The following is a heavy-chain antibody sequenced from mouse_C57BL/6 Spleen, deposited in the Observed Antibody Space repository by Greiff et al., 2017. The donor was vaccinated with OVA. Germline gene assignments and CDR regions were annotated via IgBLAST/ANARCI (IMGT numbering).Heavy chain of an antibody. CDR1: GFNIKDDY. CDR2: IDTENGAN. J-gene: IGHJ4*01. V-gene: IGHV14-4*01. CDR3: TTRYDYYAMDY. Sequence: EVKLMESGAELVRPGASVKLSCTASGFNIKDDYMHWVKQRPEQGLEWIGWIDTENGANEYAAKLPGKATITADTSSNTAYLPLSSLTAEATAFYYCTTRYDYYAMDYWGQGTSVTVSS.